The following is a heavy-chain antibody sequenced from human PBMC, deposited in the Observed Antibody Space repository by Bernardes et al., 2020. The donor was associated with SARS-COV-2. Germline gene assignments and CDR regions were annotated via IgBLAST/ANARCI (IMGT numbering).Heavy chain of an antibody. V-gene: IGHV1-2*02. CDR3: AGVTYSSGSDFDY. CDR1: GYTFTDYH. CDR2: LYPNDGCT. D-gene: IGHD3-22*01. Sequence: ASVKVSCKASGYTFTDYHIHWVRQVPGQGLEWMGWLYPNDGCTAYAQRFQGRVTMTTDTSISTAFMELSRLRFDDTAVYYCAGVTYSSGSDFDYWGQGTLVTVSS. J-gene: IGHJ4*02.